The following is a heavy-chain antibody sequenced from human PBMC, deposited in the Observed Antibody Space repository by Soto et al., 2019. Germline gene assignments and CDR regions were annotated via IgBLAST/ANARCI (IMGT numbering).Heavy chain of an antibody. CDR3: ARAGYSSSWYHRGAFDI. V-gene: IGHV3-7*01. J-gene: IGHJ3*02. Sequence: HPGGSLRLSCAASGFIFSSYWMSWVRQAPGKGLEWVANIKQDGSEKYYVDSVKGRFTISRDNAKNSLYLQMNSLRAEDTAVYYCARAGYSSSWYHRGAFDIWGQGTMVTVSS. CDR2: IKQDGSEK. CDR1: GFIFSSYW. D-gene: IGHD6-13*01.